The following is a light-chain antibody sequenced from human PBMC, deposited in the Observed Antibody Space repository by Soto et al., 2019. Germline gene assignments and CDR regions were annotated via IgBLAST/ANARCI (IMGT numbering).Light chain of an antibody. J-gene: IGKJ5*01. CDR1: QSVSSY. Sequence: IVFTPSPATLSLSPGERATLSCRASQSVSSYLAWYQQKPGQAPRLLIYDASNRATGIPARFSGSASGTDFTLTISSLQPEDVATYYCQKYHTAPIIFGQGTRLEIK. CDR2: DAS. V-gene: IGKV3-11*01. CDR3: QKYHTAPII.